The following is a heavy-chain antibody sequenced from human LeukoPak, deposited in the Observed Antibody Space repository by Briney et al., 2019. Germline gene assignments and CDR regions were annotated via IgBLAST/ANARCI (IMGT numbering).Heavy chain of an antibody. V-gene: IGHV3-23*01. CDR2: ISGGSGGTI. J-gene: IGHJ4*02. D-gene: IGHD4-17*01. Sequence: PGGSLRLSCGASGFTFSSYAMGWVRQAPGKGLEWVASISGGSGGTIVYADSVKGRLTISRDNSKNTLYLQTNSLRAEDTAVYYCARILPVTENFDYWGQGTLVTVSS. CDR3: ARILPVTENFDY. CDR1: GFTFSSYA.